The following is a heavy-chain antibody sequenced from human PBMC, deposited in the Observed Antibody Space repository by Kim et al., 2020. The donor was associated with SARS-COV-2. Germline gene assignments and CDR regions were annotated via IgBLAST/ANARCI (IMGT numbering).Heavy chain of an antibody. V-gene: IGHV1-69*13. Sequence: SVKVSCKASGGTFSSYAISWVRQAPGQGLEWMGGIIPIFGTANYAQKFQGRVTITADESTSTAYMELSSLRSEDTAVYYCARTELQWSVLYNWFDPWGQGTLVTVSS. CDR2: IIPIFGTA. CDR1: GGTFSSYA. J-gene: IGHJ5*02. D-gene: IGHD1-26*01. CDR3: ARTELQWSVLYNWFDP.